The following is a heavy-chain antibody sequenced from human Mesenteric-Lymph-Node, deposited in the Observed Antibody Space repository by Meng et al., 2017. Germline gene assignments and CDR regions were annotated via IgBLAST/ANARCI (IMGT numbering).Heavy chain of an antibody. V-gene: IGHV6-1*01. Sequence: QVQLRQSGPGLMKHPHNPSRTCANSGDSVSSNSAAWNWIRQSPSRGLEWLGRTYYRSKGYNDYAVSVKSRITITPDTSKNQFSLQLNSVTPEDTAVYYCARDPRSYSPYFDYWGQGTLVTVSS. D-gene: IGHD1-26*01. CDR3: ARDPRSYSPYFDY. CDR1: GDSVSSNSAA. J-gene: IGHJ4*02. CDR2: TYYRSKGYN.